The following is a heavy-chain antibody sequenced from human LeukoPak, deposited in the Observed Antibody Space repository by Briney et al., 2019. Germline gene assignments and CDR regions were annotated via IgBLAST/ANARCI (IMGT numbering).Heavy chain of an antibody. V-gene: IGHV1-2*06. CDR2: INPNSGGT. CDR1: GYTFTGYY. Sequence: EASVKVSCEASGYTFTGYYMHWVRQAPGQGLELMGRINPNSGGTNYAQKFQGRVTMTRDTSISTAYMELSRLRSDDTAVYYCAVGYSSSYDAFDIWGQGTMVTVSS. CDR3: AVGYSSSYDAFDI. J-gene: IGHJ3*02. D-gene: IGHD6-13*01.